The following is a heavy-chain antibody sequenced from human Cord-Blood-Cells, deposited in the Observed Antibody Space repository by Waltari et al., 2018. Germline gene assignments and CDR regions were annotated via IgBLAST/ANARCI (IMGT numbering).Heavy chain of an antibody. CDR3: AKASDIVVVPAAFDY. V-gene: IGHV3-9*01. CDR2: ISWNSGSI. CDR1: GFTFDDYA. Sequence: EVQLVESGGGLVQPGRSLRLSCAASGFTFDDYAMHWVRQAPGKGLEWVSGISWNSGSIGYADSVKGRFTISRDNAKNSLYLQMNSLRAEDTALYYCAKASDIVVVPAAFDYWGQGTLVTVSS. J-gene: IGHJ4*02. D-gene: IGHD2-2*01.